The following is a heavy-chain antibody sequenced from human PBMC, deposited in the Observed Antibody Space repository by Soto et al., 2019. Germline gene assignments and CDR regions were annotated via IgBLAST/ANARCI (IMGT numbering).Heavy chain of an antibody. CDR2: IYYSGST. V-gene: IGHV4-59*01. Sequence: QVQLQESGPGLVKPSETLSLTCSVTGGSISSNYWSWIRQPPGKGLEWNGYIYYSGSTNYNPSLKSRVTISAVTSKTQFSLKLSTVTAADTAVYYCARDTYSGSHGSLRGGYGMDVWGQGTTVTVSS. CDR3: ARDTYSGSHGSLRGGYGMDV. D-gene: IGHD6-13*01. J-gene: IGHJ6*02. CDR1: GGSISSNY.